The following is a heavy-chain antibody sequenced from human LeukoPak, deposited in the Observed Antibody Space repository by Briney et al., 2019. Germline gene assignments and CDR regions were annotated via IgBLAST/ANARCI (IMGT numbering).Heavy chain of an antibody. Sequence: GGSLRLSCAASGFTLSGYWMTWVRQGPGKGLEWVANINRDGGQRSYVDSVKGRFAISRDNAKNSLYLQMSSLKTEDTAVYYCARGISPDDYFDSHKCYYDAFDIWGQGTLVTVSS. V-gene: IGHV3-7*04. D-gene: IGHD3-22*01. J-gene: IGHJ3*02. CDR3: ARGISPDDYFDSHKCYYDAFDI. CDR1: GFTLSGYW. CDR2: INRDGGQR.